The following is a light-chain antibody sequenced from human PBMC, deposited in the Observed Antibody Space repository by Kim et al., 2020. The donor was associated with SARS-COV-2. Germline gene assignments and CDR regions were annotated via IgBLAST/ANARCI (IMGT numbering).Light chain of an antibody. CDR2: QDT. CDR3: QVWDSTTTL. V-gene: IGLV3-1*01. CDR1: SLGNKY. Sequence: SYELTQPPSVSVSPGQTASITCSGDSLGNKYACWYQQKPGQSPVVVIYQDTKRPSGIPERFSGSNSGNTATLTISGTQAMDEADYYCQVWDSTTTLFGVG. J-gene: IGLJ2*01.